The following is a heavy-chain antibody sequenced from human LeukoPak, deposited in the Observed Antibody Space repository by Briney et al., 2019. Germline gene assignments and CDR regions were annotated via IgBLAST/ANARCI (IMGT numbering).Heavy chain of an antibody. CDR2: IKQDGSEK. V-gene: IGHV3-7*01. D-gene: IGHD3/OR15-3a*01. CDR3: ARDRVSFGLVIMEGALQH. Sequence: GGPLRLSCAASGFTFSSYWMSWVRQAPGKGLEWLANIKQDGSEKYYVDSVKGRFTISRDNAKNSLYLQMNSLRAEDTAVYYCARDRVSFGLVIMEGALQHWGQGTLVTVSS. CDR1: GFTFSSYW. J-gene: IGHJ1*01.